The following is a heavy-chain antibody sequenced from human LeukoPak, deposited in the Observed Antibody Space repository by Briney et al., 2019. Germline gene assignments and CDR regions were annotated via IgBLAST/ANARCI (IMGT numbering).Heavy chain of an antibody. CDR1: GGSISSGGYY. Sequence: SQTLSLTCTVSGGSISSGGYYWSWIRQHPGKGLERIGYIYYSGSTYYNPSLKSRVTISVDTSKNQFSLKLSSLTAAETAVYYCARQYGSGSAYTPVVDLWGQGTLVTVSS. D-gene: IGHD3-10*01. CDR2: IYYSGST. V-gene: IGHV4-31*03. CDR3: ARQYGSGSAYTPVVDL. J-gene: IGHJ4*02.